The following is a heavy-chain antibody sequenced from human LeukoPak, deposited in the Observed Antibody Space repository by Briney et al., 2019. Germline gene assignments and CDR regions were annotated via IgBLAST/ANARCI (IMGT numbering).Heavy chain of an antibody. Sequence: PGGSLRLSCAASGFTFDDYAMHWVRQAPGKGLEWVSLISWDGGSTYYADSVKGRFTISRDNSKNSLYLQMNSLRAEDTALYYCAKDGDSSGYYAPFDYWGQGTLVTVSS. CDR2: ISWDGGST. CDR3: AKDGDSSGYYAPFDY. D-gene: IGHD3-22*01. J-gene: IGHJ4*02. V-gene: IGHV3-43D*03. CDR1: GFTFDDYA.